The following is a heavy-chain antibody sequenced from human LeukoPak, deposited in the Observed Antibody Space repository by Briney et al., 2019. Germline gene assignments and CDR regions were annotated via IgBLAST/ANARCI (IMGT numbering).Heavy chain of an antibody. Sequence: GASVKVSCKASGGTFSSYAISWVRQAPGQGLEWMGGIIPIFGTANYAQKFQGRVTITADKSTSTAYMELSRLRSDDTAVYYCARVSSLAAAGMGIDYWGQGTLVTVSS. J-gene: IGHJ4*02. D-gene: IGHD6-13*01. CDR1: GGTFSSYA. CDR2: IIPIFGTA. V-gene: IGHV1-69*06. CDR3: ARVSSLAAAGMGIDY.